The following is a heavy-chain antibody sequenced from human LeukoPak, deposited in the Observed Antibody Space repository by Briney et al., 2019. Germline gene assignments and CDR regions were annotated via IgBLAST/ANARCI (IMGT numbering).Heavy chain of an antibody. D-gene: IGHD3-22*01. J-gene: IGHJ4*02. CDR3: ARVGWNYYDSSGYRIDY. Sequence: GGSLRLSCAASGFTFSSYSMNWVRQAPGKGLDWVSSISSSSSYIYYADSVKGRFTISRDNAKNSLYLQMNSLRAEDTAVYYCARVGWNYYDSSGYRIDYWGQGTLVTVSS. CDR2: ISSSSSYI. V-gene: IGHV3-21*01. CDR1: GFTFSSYS.